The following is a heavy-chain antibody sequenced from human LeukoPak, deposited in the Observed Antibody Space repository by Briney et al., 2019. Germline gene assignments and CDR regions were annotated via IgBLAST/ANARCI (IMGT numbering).Heavy chain of an antibody. CDR3: AKDHSYYDILTADY. J-gene: IGHJ4*02. CDR1: GFTFSSYA. CDR2: ISGSGGST. V-gene: IGHV3-23*01. D-gene: IGHD3-9*01. Sequence: GGSLRLSCAASGFTFSSYAMSWVRQAPGKGLEWVSAISGSGGSTYYADSVKGRFTISRDNSKNTLYLQMNSLRAEDTAVYYCAKDHSYYDILTADYWGWGTLVTVSS.